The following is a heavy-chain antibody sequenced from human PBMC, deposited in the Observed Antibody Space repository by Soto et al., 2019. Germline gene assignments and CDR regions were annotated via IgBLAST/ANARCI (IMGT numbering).Heavy chain of an antibody. J-gene: IGHJ6*02. V-gene: IGHV3-30*18. CDR2: ISYDGGDK. D-gene: IGHD2-2*01. CDR1: GFTFSSYG. Sequence: QVQLVESGGGVVQPGRSLRLSCAASGFTFSSYGMHWVRQAPGKGLEWVAVISYDGGDKYYADSVKGRFTISRDNSKNTLYLQMNCLRAEDTAVYYCAKASGYCSSASCSRLIYYYYGMDVWGQGTTVTVSS. CDR3: AKASGYCSSASCSRLIYYYYGMDV.